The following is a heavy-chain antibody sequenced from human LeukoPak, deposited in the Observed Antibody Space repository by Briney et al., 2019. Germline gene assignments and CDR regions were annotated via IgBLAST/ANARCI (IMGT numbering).Heavy chain of an antibody. CDR2: MNPNSGNT. D-gene: IGHD3-16*02. CDR1: GYTFTRYD. J-gene: IGHJ3*01. Sequence: AASVKVSCKSSGYTFTRYDINWVRQATGQGLEWMGWMNPNSGNTGYAQKFQGRVTMTRNTSISTAYMELSSLRSEDTAVYYCARSRYYDYVWGSYRTDGWGQGKMVTVSS. CDR3: ARSRYYDYVWGSYRTDG. V-gene: IGHV1-8*01.